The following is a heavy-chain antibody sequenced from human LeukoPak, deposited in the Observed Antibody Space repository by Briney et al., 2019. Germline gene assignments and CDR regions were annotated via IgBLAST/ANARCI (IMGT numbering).Heavy chain of an antibody. Sequence: SETLSLTCTVSGDSISRGSYYWSWIRQPAGKGLDWIGRIYTSGSTNYNPSLKSHGTISVDTSKNQFSLKLSSVTAADTAVYYCAREARYYYYYMDVWGKGTTATISS. D-gene: IGHD6-6*01. CDR3: AREARYYYYYMDV. CDR2: IYTSGST. V-gene: IGHV4-61*02. J-gene: IGHJ6*03. CDR1: GDSISRGSYY.